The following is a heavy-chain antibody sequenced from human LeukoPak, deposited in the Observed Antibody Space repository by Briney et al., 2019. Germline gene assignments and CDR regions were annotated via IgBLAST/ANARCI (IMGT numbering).Heavy chain of an antibody. CDR3: TRHVNTFDY. J-gene: IGHJ4*02. CDR1: GGSISSRNHY. Sequence: SETLSLTCSVSGGSISSRNHYWGWIRQPPGKGLEWIGSIFYTGNTYYNPSLRSRVTMSVDTSKNHFSLNLSSVTAADMAVYYCTRHVNTFDYWGQGALVTVSS. V-gene: IGHV4-39*01. CDR2: IFYTGNT.